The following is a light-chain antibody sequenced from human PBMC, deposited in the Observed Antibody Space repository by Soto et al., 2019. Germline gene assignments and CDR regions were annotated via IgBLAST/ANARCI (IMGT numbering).Light chain of an antibody. CDR3: MQVLHTPFS. CDR2: LGS. V-gene: IGKV2-28*01. CDR1: KSLLHSDGYTY. J-gene: IGKJ3*01. Sequence: DIVMTQSPPSLSVTPGEPASISCRSSKSLLHSDGYTYVDWYVQRPGQSPQLLIYLGSNRASGVPDRLSGSGSGTDFTLKISKVESEDVGIYYCMQVLHTPFSFGPGTKV.